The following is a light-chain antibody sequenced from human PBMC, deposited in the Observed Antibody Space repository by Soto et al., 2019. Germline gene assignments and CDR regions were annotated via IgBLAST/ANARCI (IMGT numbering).Light chain of an antibody. J-gene: IGKJ5*01. Sequence: DIQTTQSPSTLSASVGDRVTITCRASQSISSWLAWYQQKPGKAPKLLIYDASNLESGVPSRFSGSGSGTEFTLTISSLQPDDFATYYCQQYNSYPITFGQGTRLEIK. CDR3: QQYNSYPIT. CDR2: DAS. CDR1: QSISSW. V-gene: IGKV1-5*01.